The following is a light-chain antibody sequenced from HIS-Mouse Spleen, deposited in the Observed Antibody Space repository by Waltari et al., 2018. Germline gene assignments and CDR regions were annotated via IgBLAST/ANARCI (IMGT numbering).Light chain of an antibody. CDR1: QSVSSN. CDR3: QQYNNWWT. V-gene: IGKV3-15*01. J-gene: IGKJ1*01. CDR2: GAS. Sequence: EIVMTQSPATLSVSPGERATLSCRASQSVSSNLAWYQQKPGQAPRLLIYGASTRATGIPARFSGSRSGTEFTLTISSMQSEEFAVYYCQQYNNWWTFGQGTKVEIK.